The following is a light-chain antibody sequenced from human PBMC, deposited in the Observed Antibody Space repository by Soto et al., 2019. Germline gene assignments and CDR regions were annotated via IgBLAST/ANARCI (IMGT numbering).Light chain of an antibody. V-gene: IGKV3-15*01. CDR2: GAS. J-gene: IGKJ1*01. CDR1: QSVTRD. Sequence: EILVTQSPATLSVSPGERVTLSCRASQSVTRDLAWYQQNPGQAPRLLIYGASTRATGIPARFSGSGSGTEFTLTISSLQSEDFAIYYCQQYRTFGQGTRVEIK. CDR3: QQYRT.